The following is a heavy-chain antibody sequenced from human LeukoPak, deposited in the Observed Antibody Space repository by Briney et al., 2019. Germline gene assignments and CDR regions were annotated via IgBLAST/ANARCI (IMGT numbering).Heavy chain of an antibody. Sequence: GGSLRLSCAASGFSFSSYGLYWVRQAPGKGLDWVAFSRHDEDGKYYADSVKGRFTISRDNSQNTLYLQMNSLRAEDTAVYYCAKSTTDHDYWGQGTLVTVSS. V-gene: IGHV3-30*02. CDR2: SRHDEDGK. J-gene: IGHJ4*02. D-gene: IGHD2/OR15-2a*01. CDR1: GFSFSSYG. CDR3: AKSTTDHDY.